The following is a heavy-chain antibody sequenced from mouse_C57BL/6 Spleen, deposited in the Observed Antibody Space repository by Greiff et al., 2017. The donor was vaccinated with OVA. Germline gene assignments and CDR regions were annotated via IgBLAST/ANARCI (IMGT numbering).Heavy chain of an antibody. V-gene: IGHV1-82*01. CDR1: GYAFSSSW. J-gene: IGHJ4*01. CDR3: APTRYYAMDY. Sequence: QVQLQQSGPELVKPGASVKISCKASGYAFSSSWMNWVKQRPGKGLEWIGRIYPGDGDTNYKGKFKGKATLTAYKSSSTAYMQLSSLTSEDSAVYFCAPTRYYAMDYWGQGTSVTVSS. CDR2: IYPGDGDT.